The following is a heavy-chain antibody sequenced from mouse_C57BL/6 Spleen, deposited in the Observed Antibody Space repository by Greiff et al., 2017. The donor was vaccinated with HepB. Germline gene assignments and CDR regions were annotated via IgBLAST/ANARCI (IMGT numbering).Heavy chain of an antibody. J-gene: IGHJ2*01. CDR2: IDPSDSYT. CDR1: GYTFTSYW. V-gene: IGHV1-59*01. D-gene: IGHD2-2*01. CDR3: ALSTMVTTYFDY. Sequence: QVQLQQSGAELVRPGTSVKLSCKASGYTFTSYWMHWVKQRPGQGLEWIGVIDPSDSYTNYNQKFKGKTTLTVDTSSSTAYMQLSSLTSEDSAVYYCALSTMVTTYFDYWGQGTTLTVSS.